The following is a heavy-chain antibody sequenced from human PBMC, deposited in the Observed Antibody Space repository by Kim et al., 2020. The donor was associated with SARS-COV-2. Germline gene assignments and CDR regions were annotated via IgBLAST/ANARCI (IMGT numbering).Heavy chain of an antibody. CDR1: GFTFSSYG. CDR2: ISYDGSNK. Sequence: GGSLRLSCAASGFTFSSYGMHWVRQAPGKGLEWVAVISYDGSNKYYADSVKGRFTISRDNSKNTLYLQMNSLRAEDTAVYYCAKEGGYSSSWTPALYYYYGMDGWGQGTTVTVSS. V-gene: IGHV3-30*18. CDR3: AKEGGYSSSWTPALYYYYGMDG. J-gene: IGHJ6*02. D-gene: IGHD6-13*01.